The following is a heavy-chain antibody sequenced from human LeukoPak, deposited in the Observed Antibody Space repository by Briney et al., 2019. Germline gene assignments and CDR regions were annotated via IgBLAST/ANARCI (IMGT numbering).Heavy chain of an antibody. J-gene: IGHJ4*02. Sequence: GGSLRLSCAASGFTFSSYAMSWVRQAPGKGLEWVSAISGSGGSTYYADSVKGRFTISRDNSKNTLYLQMNSLRAEDTAVYYCAKDSLVFGELSPFVYWGQGTLVTVSS. V-gene: IGHV3-23*01. D-gene: IGHD3-10*02. CDR1: GFTFSSYA. CDR3: AKDSLVFGELSPFVY. CDR2: ISGSGGST.